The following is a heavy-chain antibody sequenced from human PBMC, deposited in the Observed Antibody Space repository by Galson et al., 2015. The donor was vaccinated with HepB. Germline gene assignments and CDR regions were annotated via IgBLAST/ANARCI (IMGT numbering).Heavy chain of an antibody. CDR1: GYTFTSYG. D-gene: IGHD5-18*01. CDR2: ISPYNGNT. CDR3: ARGGDTALAN. J-gene: IGHJ4*02. Sequence: SVKVSCKASGYTFTSYGISWVRQAPGQGLEWMGWISPYNGNTNYGQNFQGRVTMTRDTSTSTAYIELRGLKSDDTAVYYCARGGDTALANWGQGTLVTVSS. V-gene: IGHV1-18*04.